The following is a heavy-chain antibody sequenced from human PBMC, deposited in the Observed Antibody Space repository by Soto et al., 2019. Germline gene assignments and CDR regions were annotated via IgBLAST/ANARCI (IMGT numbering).Heavy chain of an antibody. CDR1: GFTFSSYW. CDR2: IKQDGSEK. Sequence: GGSLRLSCAASGFTFSSYWMSWVRQAPGKGLEWVANIKQDGSEKYYVDSVKGRFTISRDNAKNSLYLQMNSLRAEDTAVYYCARDLYCSGGSCYIYYYYYMDVWGKGTTVTVSS. D-gene: IGHD2-15*01. J-gene: IGHJ6*03. CDR3: ARDLYCSGGSCYIYYYYYMDV. V-gene: IGHV3-7*01.